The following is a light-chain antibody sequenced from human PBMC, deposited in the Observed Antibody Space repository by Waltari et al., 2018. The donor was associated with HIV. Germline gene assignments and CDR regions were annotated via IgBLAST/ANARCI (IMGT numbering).Light chain of an antibody. V-gene: IGLV3-1*01. Sequence: SYELTQPPTVSVSPGQTASITCSGDQLGDKYACWYQQKPGQSPVLVIYQDSKWPSGIPERFSGSNSGNTATLTISGTQAMDEADYYCQAWDSSTHVVFGGGTKLTVL. CDR3: QAWDSSTHVV. CDR1: QLGDKY. CDR2: QDS. J-gene: IGLJ2*01.